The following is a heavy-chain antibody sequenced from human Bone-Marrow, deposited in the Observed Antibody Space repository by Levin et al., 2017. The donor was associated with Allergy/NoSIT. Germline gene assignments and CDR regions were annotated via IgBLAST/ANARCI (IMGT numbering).Heavy chain of an antibody. CDR3: ARQGWGSSWDFDY. Sequence: SSETLSLTCTVSGGSISSSSYYWGWIRQPPGKGLEWIGSIYYSGSTYYNPSLKSRVTISVDTSKNQFSLKLSSVTAADTAVYYCARQGWGSSWDFDYWGQGTLVTVSS. D-gene: IGHD6-13*01. V-gene: IGHV4-39*01. CDR2: IYYSGST. CDR1: GGSISSSSYY. J-gene: IGHJ4*02.